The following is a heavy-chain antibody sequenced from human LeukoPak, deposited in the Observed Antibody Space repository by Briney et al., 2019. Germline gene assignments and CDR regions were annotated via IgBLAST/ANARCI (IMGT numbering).Heavy chain of an antibody. D-gene: IGHD6-19*01. CDR2: ISGSGGST. J-gene: IGHJ4*02. Sequence: PGGSLRLSCVASGFTFSSYSMSWVRQAPGKGLEWVSAISGSGGSTYYADSVKGRFTIPRDNSKNTLYLQMNSLRAEDTAVYYCAKDKWSSSGWFFDYWGQGTLVTVSS. V-gene: IGHV3-23*01. CDR1: GFTFSSYS. CDR3: AKDKWSSSGWFFDY.